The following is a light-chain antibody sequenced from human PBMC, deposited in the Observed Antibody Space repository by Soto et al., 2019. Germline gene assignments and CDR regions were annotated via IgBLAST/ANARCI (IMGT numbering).Light chain of an antibody. V-gene: IGKV3-20*01. Sequence: EIVLTQSPGTLSLSPGERATLSCRASQSVSSSYLAWYQQKPGQAPRLLIYGASSRATGIPDRFSGSGSGTDFTFTISRLEPDDFAVYYCQQYGSSGTFGQGTKVEIK. J-gene: IGKJ1*01. CDR1: QSVSSSY. CDR3: QQYGSSGT. CDR2: GAS.